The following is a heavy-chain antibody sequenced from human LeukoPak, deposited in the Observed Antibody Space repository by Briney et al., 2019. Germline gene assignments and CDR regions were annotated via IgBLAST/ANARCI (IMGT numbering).Heavy chain of an antibody. J-gene: IGHJ4*02. CDR3: ARDRGGNYVSQTLTF. V-gene: IGHV1-18*01. D-gene: IGHD1-7*01. Sequence: GASVKVSCKASGITFTSFGFSWVRQAPGQGLGWMGWISAYNGATNYAQKLQGRVTMTTDTSTSTAYMELRSLRSDDTAVYYCARDRGGNYVSQTLTFWGQGTLVTISS. CDR2: ISAYNGAT. CDR1: GITFTSFG.